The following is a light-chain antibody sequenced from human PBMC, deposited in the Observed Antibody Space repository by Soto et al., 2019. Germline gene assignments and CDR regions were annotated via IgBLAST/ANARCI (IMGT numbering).Light chain of an antibody. CDR1: QSVSSSY. CDR3: QQYGSSSWT. J-gene: IGKJ1*01. Sequence: EIVLTQSPGTLSLSPGERATLSCRASQSVSSSYLAWYQHKPGQAPRLLIYGASSRATGLPDRFSGSGSGTDFTLTISRLEPEDFAVYYCQQYGSSSWTFGQGTKVDVK. V-gene: IGKV3-20*01. CDR2: GAS.